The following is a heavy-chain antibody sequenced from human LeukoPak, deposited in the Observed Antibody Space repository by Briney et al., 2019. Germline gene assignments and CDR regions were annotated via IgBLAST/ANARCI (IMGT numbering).Heavy chain of an antibody. CDR1: GFTVSSNY. CDR3: ARERGWGAAYFYGVDV. D-gene: IGHD3-16*01. CDR2: IYSDGST. Sequence: PGGSLRLSCAASGFTVSSNYMSWDRQAPGKGLEWVSVIYSDGSTQYADSVKGRFSISGDNSMNTLYLQMNSLRAEDTAVYYCARERGWGAAYFYGVDVWGQGTRSPSP. J-gene: IGHJ6*02. V-gene: IGHV3-66*01.